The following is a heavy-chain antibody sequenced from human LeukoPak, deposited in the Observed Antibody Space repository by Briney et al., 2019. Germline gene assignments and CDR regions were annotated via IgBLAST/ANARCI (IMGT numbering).Heavy chain of an antibody. CDR3: ARGGYSYGLDWFDP. CDR2: INHSGST. J-gene: IGHJ5*02. CDR1: GGSFSGYY. Sequence: SETLSLTCAVYGGSFSGYYWSWIRQPPGKGLEWIGEINHSGSTNYNPSLKSRVTISVDTSKNQFSLKLSSETAADTAVYYCARGGYSYGLDWFDPWGQGTLVTVSS. V-gene: IGHV4-34*01. D-gene: IGHD5-18*01.